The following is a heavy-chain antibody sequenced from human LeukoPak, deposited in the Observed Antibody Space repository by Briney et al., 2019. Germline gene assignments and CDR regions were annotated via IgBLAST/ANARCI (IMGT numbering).Heavy chain of an antibody. Sequence: GGSLRLSCVASGITFSRHGMDWVRQAPGKGLEWVAVIADDGGVKQYADSVKGRFTVSRDNSKSTLYLQVNGLSVKDTAIYYCAREATWGEWYFDHWGQGTPVTVSS. J-gene: IGHJ4*02. CDR3: AREATWGEWYFDH. CDR2: IADDGGVK. V-gene: IGHV3-30*03. CDR1: GITFSRHG. D-gene: IGHD3-3*01.